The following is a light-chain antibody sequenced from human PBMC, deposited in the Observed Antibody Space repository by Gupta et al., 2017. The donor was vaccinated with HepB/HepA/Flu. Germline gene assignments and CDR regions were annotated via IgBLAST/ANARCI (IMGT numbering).Light chain of an antibody. CDR3: QQYVSSPRT. Sequence: EIVLTQFPGTLSLSPGERATLSCRASQSVSSSFLAWYQQKPGQAPRLLIYGTSTRASGIPDRFSGSGSGTDFPLTISRLEPEDFAVYYCQQYVSSPRTFGQGTKVEIK. CDR1: QSVSSSF. V-gene: IGKV3-20*01. J-gene: IGKJ1*01. CDR2: GTS.